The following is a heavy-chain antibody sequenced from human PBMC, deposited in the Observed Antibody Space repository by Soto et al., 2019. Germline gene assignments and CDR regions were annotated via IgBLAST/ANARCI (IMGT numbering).Heavy chain of an antibody. CDR3: ARSVSSIAARRFNWFDP. D-gene: IGHD6-6*01. Sequence: QVQLQESGPGLVKPSQTLSLTCTVSGGSISSGGYYWSWIRQHPGKGLEWIGYIYYSGSTYYNPAIKIRVTISVDPSKNQFSLKLSSVTAADTAVYYCARSVSSIAARRFNWFDPWGQGTLVTVSS. J-gene: IGHJ5*02. CDR2: IYYSGST. V-gene: IGHV4-31*03. CDR1: GGSISSGGYY.